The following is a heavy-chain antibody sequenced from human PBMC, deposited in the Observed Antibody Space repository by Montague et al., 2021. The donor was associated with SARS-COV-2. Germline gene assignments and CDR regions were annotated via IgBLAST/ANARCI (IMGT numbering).Heavy chain of an antibody. V-gene: IGHV4-34*01. Sequence: SETLSLTYAVYGGSFSGYYWSWIRQPPGRGLEWIGEINHSGSTNYNPSLKSRVTISVDTSKNQFSLKLSSVTAADTAVYYCARWTTVTTFYYYYGMDVWGQGTTVTVSS. CDR1: GGSFSGYY. D-gene: IGHD4-17*01. CDR2: INHSGST. CDR3: ARWTTVTTFYYYYGMDV. J-gene: IGHJ6*02.